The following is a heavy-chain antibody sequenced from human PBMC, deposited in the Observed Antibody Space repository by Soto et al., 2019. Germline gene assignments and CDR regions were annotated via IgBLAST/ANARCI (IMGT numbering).Heavy chain of an antibody. D-gene: IGHD2-15*01. CDR1: GFTFSSHV. Sequence: EVQLLESGGGLVQPGGSLRLSCAASGFTFSSHVMTWVRQGPGKGLQWVSTISSGGGTYYADSVKGRFTISRDNSRNTLYLQMNSLSAEDTAVYYCARLIVEVGAAGWGRPMDVWGQGTTVTVSS. V-gene: IGHV3-23*01. CDR3: ARLIVEVGAAGWGRPMDV. J-gene: IGHJ6*02. CDR2: ISSGGGT.